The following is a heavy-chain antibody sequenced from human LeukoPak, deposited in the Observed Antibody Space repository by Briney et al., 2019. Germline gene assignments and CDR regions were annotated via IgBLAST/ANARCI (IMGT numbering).Heavy chain of an antibody. CDR3: ARVRSPLYSSSWSRSEYYFDY. Sequence: GGSLRLSCAASGFTFDDYGMSWVRQAPGKGLEWVSGINWNGGSTGYADSVKGRFTISRGNAKNSLYLQMNSLRAEDTALYYCARVRSPLYSSSWSRSEYYFDYWGQGTLVTVSS. CDR2: INWNGGST. V-gene: IGHV3-20*04. CDR1: GFTFDDYG. J-gene: IGHJ4*02. D-gene: IGHD6-13*01.